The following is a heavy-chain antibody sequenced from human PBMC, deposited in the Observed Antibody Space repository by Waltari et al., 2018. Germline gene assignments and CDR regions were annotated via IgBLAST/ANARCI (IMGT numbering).Heavy chain of an antibody. V-gene: IGHV3-48*01. CDR2: ISSSSSTI. Sequence: EVQLVESGGGLVQPGGSLRLSCAASGFTFSSYSMTLVRWAPGKGLEWVSYISSSSSTIYYADSGKGRFTISRDNAKNSLYLQMNSLRAEDTAVYYCARVPVSSEYYFDYWGQGTLVTVSS. CDR1: GFTFSSYS. J-gene: IGHJ4*02. CDR3: ARVPVSSEYYFDY. D-gene: IGHD6-6*01.